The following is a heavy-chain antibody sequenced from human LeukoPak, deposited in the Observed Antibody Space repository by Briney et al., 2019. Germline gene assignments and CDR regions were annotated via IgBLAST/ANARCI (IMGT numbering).Heavy chain of an antibody. D-gene: IGHD3-10*01. CDR2: IYYSGST. Sequence: SETLSLTCTVSGGSISSSSYYWGWIRQPPGKGLEWIGYIYYSGSTNYNPSLKSRVTISVDTSKNQFSLKLSSVTAADTAVYYCARGLGRGVTVVRFDPWGQGTLVTVSS. CDR1: GGSISSSSYY. CDR3: ARGLGRGVTVVRFDP. V-gene: IGHV4-61*05. J-gene: IGHJ5*02.